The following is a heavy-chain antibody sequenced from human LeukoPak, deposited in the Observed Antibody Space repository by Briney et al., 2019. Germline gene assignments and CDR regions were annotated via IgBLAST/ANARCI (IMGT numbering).Heavy chain of an antibody. CDR1: GYTFTSYD. Sequence: VASVTVSCTTSGYTFTSYDINWVRQATGQGLEWMGWMNPNSGNTGYAQKFQGRVTMTRNTSISTAYMELSSLRSEDTAVYYCARTSYYDFWSGYYSGFDPWGQGTLVTVSS. D-gene: IGHD3-3*01. J-gene: IGHJ5*02. CDR2: MNPNSGNT. V-gene: IGHV1-8*01. CDR3: ARTSYYDFWSGYYSGFDP.